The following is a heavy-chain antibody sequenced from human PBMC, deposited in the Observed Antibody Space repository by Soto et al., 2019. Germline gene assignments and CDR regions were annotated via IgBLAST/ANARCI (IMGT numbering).Heavy chain of an antibody. Sequence: SETLSLTCAVSGGSISSSNWWSWVRQPPGKGLEWIGEIYHSGSTNYNPSLKSRVTISVDKSKNQFSLKLSSVTAADTAVYYCARDRLRYFDWLPPDYYYYGMDVWGQGTTVTVS. CDR3: ARDRLRYFDWLPPDYYYYGMDV. CDR1: GGSISSSNW. J-gene: IGHJ6*02. V-gene: IGHV4-4*02. D-gene: IGHD3-9*01. CDR2: IYHSGST.